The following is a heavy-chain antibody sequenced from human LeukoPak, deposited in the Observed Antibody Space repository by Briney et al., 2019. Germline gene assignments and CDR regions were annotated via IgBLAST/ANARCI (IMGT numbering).Heavy chain of an antibody. CDR1: GFTFSSYA. D-gene: IGHD4-17*01. V-gene: IGHV3-23*01. J-gene: IGHJ4*02. CDR2: IGAGGGST. CDR3: ARTAMGDYVQFPNDY. Sequence: GGSLRLSCAASGFTFSSYAMSWVRQAPGKGLEWVSAIGAGGGSTYYADSVKGRFTISRDNSKNTLYLQMNSLRAEDTALYYCARTAMGDYVQFPNDYWGQGTLVTVSS.